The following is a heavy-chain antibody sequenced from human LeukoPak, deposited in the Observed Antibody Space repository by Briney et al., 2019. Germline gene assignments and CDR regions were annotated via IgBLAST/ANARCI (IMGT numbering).Heavy chain of an antibody. D-gene: IGHD3-16*01. CDR1: GYTFTSYD. V-gene: IGHV1-8*01. Sequence: AASVKVSCKASGYTFTSYDINWVRQATGQGLEWMRWMNPNSGNTGYAQKFQGRVTMTRDMSTSTVNMELSSLRSEDKAVYYCARGGDHPTYLFQYMDVWGKGTPVTVSS. J-gene: IGHJ6*03. CDR3: ARGGDHPTYLFQYMDV. CDR2: MNPNSGNT.